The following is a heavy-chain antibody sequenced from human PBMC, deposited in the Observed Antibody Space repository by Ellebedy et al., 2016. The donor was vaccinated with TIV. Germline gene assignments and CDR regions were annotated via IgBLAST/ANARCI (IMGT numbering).Heavy chain of an antibody. Sequence: SVKVSCXASGGTFSSYAISWVRQAPGQGLEWMGGIIPIFGTANYAQKFQGRVTITADESTSTAHMELSSLRSEDTAVYYCATGSTSSSDYYGMDVWGQGTTVTVSS. CDR1: GGTFSSYA. V-gene: IGHV1-69*13. CDR3: ATGSTSSSDYYGMDV. D-gene: IGHD3-10*01. CDR2: IIPIFGTA. J-gene: IGHJ6*02.